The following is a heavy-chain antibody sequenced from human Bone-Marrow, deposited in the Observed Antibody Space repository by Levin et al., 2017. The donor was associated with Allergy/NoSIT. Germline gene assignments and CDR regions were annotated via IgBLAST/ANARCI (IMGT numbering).Heavy chain of an antibody. Sequence: GGSLRLSCVASEFTFSNYAMSWVRQAPGKGLEWVSTISGSGGSTYYAGSVKGRFTISRDNSKNTLYLEMNSLRAEDTAVYFCAKDPLYASRWNEEYITWGQGTLVTVSS. J-gene: IGHJ5*02. CDR3: AKDPLYASRWNEEYIT. D-gene: IGHD1-1*01. V-gene: IGHV3-23*01. CDR2: ISGSGGST. CDR1: EFTFSNYA.